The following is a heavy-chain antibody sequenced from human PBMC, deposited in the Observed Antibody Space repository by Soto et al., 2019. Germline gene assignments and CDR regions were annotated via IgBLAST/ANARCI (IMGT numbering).Heavy chain of an antibody. V-gene: IGHV3-23*01. CDR1: GFTFSSYA. D-gene: IGHD4-17*01. J-gene: IGHJ3*02. CDR2: ISGSGGST. Sequence: GGSLRLSCAASGFTFSSYAMSWVRQAPGKGLEWVSAISGSGGSTYYADSVKGRFTISRDNSKNTLHLQMNSLRAEDTAVYYCAKTTYGALDAFDIWGQGTMVTVSS. CDR3: AKTTYGALDAFDI.